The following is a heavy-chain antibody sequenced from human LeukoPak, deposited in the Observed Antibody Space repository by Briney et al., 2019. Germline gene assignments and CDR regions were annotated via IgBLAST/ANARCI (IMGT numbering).Heavy chain of an antibody. J-gene: IGHJ2*01. D-gene: IGHD2-2*01. CDR2: ISAYNGNT. V-gene: IGHV1-18*01. CDR3: ARSHIVVVPGVPPRDWYFDL. Sequence: ASVKVSCKASGYTFTSYGISWVRQAPGQGLEWMGWISAYNGNTNYAQKLQGRVTMTTDTSTSTAYMELRSLRSDDTAVYYCARSHIVVVPGVPPRDWYFDLWGRGTLVTVSS. CDR1: GYTFTSYG.